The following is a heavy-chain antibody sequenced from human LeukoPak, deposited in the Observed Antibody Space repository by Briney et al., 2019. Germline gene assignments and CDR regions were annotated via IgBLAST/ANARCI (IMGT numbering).Heavy chain of an antibody. CDR1: GFTFSNYW. V-gene: IGHV3-7*01. CDR2: INPDGSGK. CDR3: GADAFNRCADAFDV. Sequence: GGSLGLSCAASGFTFSNYWMSWVRQAPGKGLEWVANINPDGSGKNYVDSVKGRFTISRDNAKNSLYLEMNSLRGEDTALYYCGADAFNRCADAFDVWGHGTVVTVSS. D-gene: IGHD1-14*01. J-gene: IGHJ3*01.